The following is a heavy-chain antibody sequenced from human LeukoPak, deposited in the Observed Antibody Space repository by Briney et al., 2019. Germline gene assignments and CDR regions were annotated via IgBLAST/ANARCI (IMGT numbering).Heavy chain of an antibody. CDR2: IYYCGST. Sequence: SETLSLTCTVSGGSISSYYWSWIRQPPGKGLEWIGYIYYCGSTNYNPSLKSRVTISVDTPKNQFSLKLSSVTAADTAVYYCARDTGDYFDYWGQGTLVTVSS. CDR1: GGSISSYY. V-gene: IGHV4-59*01. D-gene: IGHD2-8*02. CDR3: ARDTGDYFDY. J-gene: IGHJ4*02.